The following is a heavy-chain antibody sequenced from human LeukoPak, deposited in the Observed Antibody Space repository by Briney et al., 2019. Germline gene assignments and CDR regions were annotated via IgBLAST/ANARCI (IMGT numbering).Heavy chain of an antibody. D-gene: IGHD3-9*01. CDR3: ARDYYDILTSWYYFDY. V-gene: IGHV3-53*01. CDR2: IYSGGST. Sequence: GGSLRLSCAASGFTLSSNYMSWVRQAPGKGLEGGSVIYSGGSTYYADSVTGRFTISRDNSKNTLYLQMNSLRAEDAAVYYCARDYYDILTSWYYFDYWGQGTLVTASS. J-gene: IGHJ4*02. CDR1: GFTLSSNY.